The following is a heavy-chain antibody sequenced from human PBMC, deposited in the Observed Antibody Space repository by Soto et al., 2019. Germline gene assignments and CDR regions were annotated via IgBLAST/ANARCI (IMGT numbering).Heavy chain of an antibody. D-gene: IGHD3-3*01. CDR2: ISVSGGST. V-gene: IGHV3-23*01. J-gene: IGHJ6*03. Sequence: AGGSLRLSCAASGFTFSSYAMSWVRQAPGKGLEWVSAISVSGGSTYYADSVKGRFTISRDNSKNTLYLQMNSLRAEDTAVYYCAKDEPDVRFLEWFHYYYMDVWGKGTTVTVSS. CDR1: GFTFSSYA. CDR3: AKDEPDVRFLEWFHYYYMDV.